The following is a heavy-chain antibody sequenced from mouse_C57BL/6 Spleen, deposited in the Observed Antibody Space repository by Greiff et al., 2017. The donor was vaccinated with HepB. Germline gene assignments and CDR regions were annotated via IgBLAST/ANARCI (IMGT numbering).Heavy chain of an antibody. V-gene: IGHV3-6*01. D-gene: IGHD2-3*01. CDR3: ARDLSYYFDY. CDR1: GYSITSGYY. Sequence: EVKLMESGPGLVKPSQSLSLTCSVTGYSITSGYYWNWIRQFPGNKLEWMGYISYDGSNNYNPSLKNRISITRDPSKNQFFLNVNSVTTEDTATYYCARDLSYYFDYWGQGTTLTVSS. J-gene: IGHJ2*01. CDR2: ISYDGSN.